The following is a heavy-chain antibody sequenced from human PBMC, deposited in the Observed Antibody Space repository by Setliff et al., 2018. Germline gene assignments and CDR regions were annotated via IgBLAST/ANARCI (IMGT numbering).Heavy chain of an antibody. CDR3: AALDWGENFYNVDV. Sequence: GGSLRLSCAVYGFTFNKYWMYWVRQAPGKGLEWVSRINGDATIANYADSVKGRFTISRDNARSALYLQMISLRGEDSGVYFCAALDWGENFYNVDVWGKGTTVTVSS. CDR2: INGDATIA. CDR1: GFTFNKYW. V-gene: IGHV3-74*01. J-gene: IGHJ6*03. D-gene: IGHD7-27*01.